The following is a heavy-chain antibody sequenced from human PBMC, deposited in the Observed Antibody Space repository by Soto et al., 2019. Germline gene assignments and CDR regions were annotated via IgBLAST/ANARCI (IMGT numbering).Heavy chain of an antibody. CDR1: WFTFIGSA. D-gene: IGHD3-3*01. J-gene: IGHJ6*02. Sequence: GGSLRLSCASSWFTFIGSAMHWVRQASGKGLEWVGRIRSKANSYATAYAASVKGRFTISRDDSKNTAYLQMNSLKTEDTAVYYCTTSLRFLDYYYYGMDVWGQGTTVTVSS. CDR2: IRSKANSYAT. CDR3: TTSLRFLDYYYYGMDV. V-gene: IGHV3-73*01.